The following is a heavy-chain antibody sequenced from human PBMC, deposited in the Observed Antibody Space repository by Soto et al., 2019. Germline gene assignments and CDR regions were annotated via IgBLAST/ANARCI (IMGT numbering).Heavy chain of an antibody. V-gene: IGHV6-1*01. D-gene: IGHD1-7*01. Sequence: PSPTLSLTCAISGDSVSSNSAAWNWIRQSPSRGLEWLGRTYYRSKWYNDYAVSVKSRITINPDTSKNQFSLQLNSVTPEDTAVYYCARRIWNYGGLGGFDYLGQGTLVTVSS. CDR3: ARRIWNYGGLGGFDY. J-gene: IGHJ4*02. CDR2: TYYRSKWYN. CDR1: GDSVSSNSAA.